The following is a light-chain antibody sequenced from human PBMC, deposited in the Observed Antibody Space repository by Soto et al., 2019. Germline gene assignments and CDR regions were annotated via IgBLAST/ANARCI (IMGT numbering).Light chain of an antibody. V-gene: IGKV1-39*01. CDR2: TAS. Sequence: DIQMTQSPSSLSASVGDRVTITCRASQSISRYLNWYQQKPGKAPKLLIYTASSLQSGVPSRFSGSGSRTYFTLTISSLQPEDFATYYCQQSHSMTTFGGGTKVEI. CDR1: QSISRY. J-gene: IGKJ4*01. CDR3: QQSHSMTT.